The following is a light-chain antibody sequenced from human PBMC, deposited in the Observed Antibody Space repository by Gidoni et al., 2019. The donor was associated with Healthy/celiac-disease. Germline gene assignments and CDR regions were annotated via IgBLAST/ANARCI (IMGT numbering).Light chain of an antibody. CDR1: KLGDKY. J-gene: IGLJ1*01. Sequence: SYELTQPPSVSVSPGQTASITCSGDKLGDKYACWYQQKPGQSPVLVIYQYRKRPSGIPERLSGSNSGSTDTLTIGGTQAMDEADYYCQAWDSSTANVFGTGTKVTVL. CDR2: QYR. V-gene: IGLV3-1*01. CDR3: QAWDSSTANV.